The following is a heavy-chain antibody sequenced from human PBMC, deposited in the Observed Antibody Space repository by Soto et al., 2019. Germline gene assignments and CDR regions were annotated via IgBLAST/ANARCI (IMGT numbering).Heavy chain of an antibody. V-gene: IGHV1-2*04. Sequence: ASVKVSCKASGYTFTGYYMHWVRQAPGQGLEWMGWINPNSGGTNYAQKFQGWVTMTRDTSISTAYMELSRLRSDDTAVYYCARDLGCSGGSCYSTNDSSGYPSIAFDIWGQGTMVTVSS. CDR1: GYTFTGYY. CDR2: INPNSGGT. D-gene: IGHD2-15*01. CDR3: ARDLGCSGGSCYSTNDSSGYPSIAFDI. J-gene: IGHJ3*02.